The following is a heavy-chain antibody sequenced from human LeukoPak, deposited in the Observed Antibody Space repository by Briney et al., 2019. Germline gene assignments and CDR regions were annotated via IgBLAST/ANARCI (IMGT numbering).Heavy chain of an antibody. D-gene: IGHD6-19*01. Sequence: GGSLRLSCAVSGFSVSNNYMNWVRQAPGKGLEWVSLIYSRGGTSYADSVKGRFTISRDSSKNTLFLQMNSLRAEDTAVYYCARDGIAVAGGFDYWGQGTLVTVSS. V-gene: IGHV3-53*01. CDR2: IYSRGGT. CDR1: GFSVSNNY. CDR3: ARDGIAVAGGFDY. J-gene: IGHJ4*02.